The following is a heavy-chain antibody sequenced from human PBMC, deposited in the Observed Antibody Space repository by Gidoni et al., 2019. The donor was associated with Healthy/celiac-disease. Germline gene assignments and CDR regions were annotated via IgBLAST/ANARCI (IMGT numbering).Heavy chain of an antibody. CDR2: ISSSSSYI. D-gene: IGHD6-19*01. CDR3: ARDPHSPGIAVAEDY. J-gene: IGHJ4*02. Sequence: EVQLVESGGGLVKPGGSLRLSCAASGFTFSSYSMNWVRQAPGKGLELVSSISSSSSYIYYADSVKGRFTISRDNAKNSLYLQMNSLRAEDTAVYYCARDPHSPGIAVAEDYWGQGTLVTVSS. CDR1: GFTFSSYS. V-gene: IGHV3-21*01.